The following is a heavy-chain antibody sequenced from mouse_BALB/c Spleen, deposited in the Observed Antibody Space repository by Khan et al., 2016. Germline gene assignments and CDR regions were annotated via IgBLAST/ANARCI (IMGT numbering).Heavy chain of an antibody. CDR2: ILPGSGST. V-gene: IGHV1-9*01. Sequence: VQLQESGAELMKPGASVKISCKATGYTFSSYWIEWVKQRPGHGLEWIGEILPGSGSTNYNEKFRGKTTFTADTSSNTAYMQHSSLTYEDAAVHYCARTDRRGYFDYWGQGTTLTVSS. J-gene: IGHJ2*01. CDR3: ARTDRRGYFDY. CDR1: GYTFSSYW.